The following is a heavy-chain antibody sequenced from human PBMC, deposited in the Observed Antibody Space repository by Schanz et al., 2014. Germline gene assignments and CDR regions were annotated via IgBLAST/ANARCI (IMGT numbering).Heavy chain of an antibody. CDR2: ISGSGGST. CDR3: AKGRFGELSAFDF. CDR1: GFTFSTHA. V-gene: IGHV3-23*04. Sequence: VQLVESGGGLVQPGGSLRLSCAASGFTFSTHAMSWVRQAPGKGLEWVSAISGSGGSTYYADSVKGRFTISRDNSKNTLYLQMNSLRAEDTAVYYCAKGRFGELSAFDFWGQGTMVTVSS. D-gene: IGHD3-10*01. J-gene: IGHJ3*01.